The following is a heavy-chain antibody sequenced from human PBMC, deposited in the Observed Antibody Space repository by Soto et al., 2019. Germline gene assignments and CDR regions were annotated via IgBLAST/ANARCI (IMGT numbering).Heavy chain of an antibody. CDR1: GYSFATYW. V-gene: IGHV5-51*01. Sequence: GESLKISCKGSGYSFATYWIGWVRQMPGKGLEWMGIIYPGDSDTRYSPSFQGQVTISADKSISTAYLQWSSLKASDTAMYYCARHGLTGGFVVDVWGQGTMLTVSS. CDR2: IYPGDSDT. CDR3: ARHGLTGGFVVDV. D-gene: IGHD3-10*01. J-gene: IGHJ6*02.